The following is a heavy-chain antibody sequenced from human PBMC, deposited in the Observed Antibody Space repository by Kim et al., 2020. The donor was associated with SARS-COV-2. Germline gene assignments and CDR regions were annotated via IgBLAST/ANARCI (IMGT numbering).Heavy chain of an antibody. D-gene: IGHD5-12*01. J-gene: IGHJ4*02. V-gene: IGHV3-30*01. Sequence: YADSVKGRFTISRDNSKNTLYLQMNSLRAEDTAVYYCARGDAWLPPPPDYWGQGTLVTVSS. CDR3: ARGDAWLPPPPDY.